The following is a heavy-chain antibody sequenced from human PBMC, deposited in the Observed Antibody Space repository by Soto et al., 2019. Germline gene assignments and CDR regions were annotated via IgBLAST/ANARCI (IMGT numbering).Heavy chain of an antibody. D-gene: IGHD3-3*01. CDR2: IYYSGST. J-gene: IGHJ5*02. Sequence: SETLSLTCTVSGGSISSGGYYWSWIRQHPGKGLEWIGYIYYSGSTCYNPSLKSRVTISVDTSKNQFSLKLSSVTAADTAVYYCARAPTIFGVVIIPGWFDPWGQGTLVTVSS. V-gene: IGHV4-31*03. CDR1: GGSISSGGYY. CDR3: ARAPTIFGVVIIPGWFDP.